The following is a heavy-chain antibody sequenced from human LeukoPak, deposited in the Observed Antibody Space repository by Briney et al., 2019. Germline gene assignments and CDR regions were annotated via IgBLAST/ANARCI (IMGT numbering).Heavy chain of an antibody. CDR3: AKDEEIMKDKDYYYHMDV. CDR2: ISFDGNKK. V-gene: IGHV3-30*18. CDR1: GFTFSSYG. D-gene: IGHD5-24*01. Sequence: GGSLRLSCAASGFTFSSYGMHWVRQAPGKGLEWVTAISFDGNKKYYADSVKGRFTISRDNSKNTLYLQMNSLRAEDTAVYYCAKDEEIMKDKDYYYHMDVWGQGTTVTVSS. J-gene: IGHJ6*03.